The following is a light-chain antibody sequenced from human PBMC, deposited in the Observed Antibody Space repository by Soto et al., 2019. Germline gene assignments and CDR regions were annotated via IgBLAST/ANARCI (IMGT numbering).Light chain of an antibody. J-gene: IGLJ3*02. V-gene: IGLV2-14*01. Sequence: QSVLTQPASVSGSPGQSITISCTGTSSDVGGYNYVSWYQQHPGKAPKLMIYEVSNRPSGVSNRFSGSKSGNTASLTISGPQAEDEADYYCSSYTSSSTLWVFGGGTKLTVL. CDR1: SSDVGGYNY. CDR2: EVS. CDR3: SSYTSSSTLWV.